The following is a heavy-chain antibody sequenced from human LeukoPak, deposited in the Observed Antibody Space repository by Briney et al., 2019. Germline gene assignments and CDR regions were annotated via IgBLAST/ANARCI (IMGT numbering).Heavy chain of an antibody. CDR2: INHSGST. CDR3: ATYAGRDSSSFAQNY. J-gene: IGHJ4*02. D-gene: IGHD6-6*01. CDR1: GGSFSGYY. Sequence: KPSETLSLTCAVYGGSFSGYYWSRIRQPPGKGLEWMGEINHSGSTDYNPSLKSRVTISVDTSKNQFSLKLSSVTAADTAVYYCATYAGRDSSSFAQNYWGQGTLVTVSS. V-gene: IGHV4-34*01.